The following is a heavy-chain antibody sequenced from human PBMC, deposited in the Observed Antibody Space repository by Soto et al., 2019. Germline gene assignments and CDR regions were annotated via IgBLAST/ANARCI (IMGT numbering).Heavy chain of an antibody. D-gene: IGHD2-21*02. Sequence: SETLSLTCTVSGGSIISGDYYWSWIRQPPGKGLEWIGYIYYSGDTSYNPSLKSRVTISIDTSKNQFSLKLSSVTAADTAFYYCAREGALPFCGNSDYYSPMYVWGQGTTVPVSS. J-gene: IGHJ6*02. CDR3: AREGALPFCGNSDYYSPMYV. V-gene: IGHV4-30-4*08. CDR2: IYYSGDT. CDR1: GGSIISGDYY.